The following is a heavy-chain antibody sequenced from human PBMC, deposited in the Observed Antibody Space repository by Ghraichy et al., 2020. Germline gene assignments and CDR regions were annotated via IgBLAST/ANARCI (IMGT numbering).Heavy chain of an antibody. D-gene: IGHD1-14*01. CDR1: GFTFSDAS. V-gene: IGHV3-15*01. CDR2: IKSKTDAETT. Sequence: GGSLRLSCAGSGFTFSDASMSWVRQAPGKGLEWVGRIKSKTDAETTDYGAPVKGRFIISRDDSKKTVYLQMNSLRTEDTAVYYCTTDQLFSFGHRTDDAFDIWGQGTTVTVSS. J-gene: IGHJ3*02. CDR3: TTDQLFSFGHRTDDAFDI.